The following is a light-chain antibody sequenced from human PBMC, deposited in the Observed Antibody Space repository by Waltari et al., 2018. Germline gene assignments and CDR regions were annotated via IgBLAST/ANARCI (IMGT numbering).Light chain of an antibody. Sequence: QSALTQPASVSGSPGQSITISCTGTSSDVGFYNYVSWYQQHPGKAPKLIIYDVSERPSGVSDRFSGSKSGNTASLTISGLQDEDEADYYCNSYTGSSSWVFGGGTKLTVL. CDR1: SSDVGFYNY. J-gene: IGLJ3*02. CDR3: NSYTGSSSWV. CDR2: DVS. V-gene: IGLV2-14*01.